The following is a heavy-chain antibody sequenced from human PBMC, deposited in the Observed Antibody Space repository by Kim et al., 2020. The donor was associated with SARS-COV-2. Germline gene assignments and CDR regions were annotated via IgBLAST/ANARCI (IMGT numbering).Heavy chain of an antibody. CDR3: ARFIDY. CDR2: PNSGGT. J-gene: IGHJ4*02. V-gene: IGHV1-2*02. Sequence: PNSGGTNYAQKFQGRVALTRDTSVSTIYMEQTGLRSGDTAVYYCARFIDYWGQGTLVTVSP.